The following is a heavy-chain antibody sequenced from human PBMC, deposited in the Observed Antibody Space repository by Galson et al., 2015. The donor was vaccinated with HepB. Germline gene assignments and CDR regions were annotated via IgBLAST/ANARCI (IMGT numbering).Heavy chain of an antibody. Sequence: SVKVSCKASRYTFTGYYMHWVRQAPGQGLEWMGWINPNSGGTNYAQKFQGWVTMTRDTSISTAYMELSRLRSDDTAVYYCVRDIWCDLPHTSCYPYGMDVWGQGTTVTVSS. CDR3: VRDIWCDLPHTSCYPYGMDV. CDR2: INPNSGGT. J-gene: IGHJ6*02. D-gene: IGHD2-2*01. CDR1: RYTFTGYY. V-gene: IGHV1-2*04.